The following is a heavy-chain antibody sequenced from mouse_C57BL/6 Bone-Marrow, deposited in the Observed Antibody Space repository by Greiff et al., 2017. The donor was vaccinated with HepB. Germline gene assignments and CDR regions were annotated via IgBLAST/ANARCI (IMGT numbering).Heavy chain of an antibody. CDR1: GYTFTSYW. CDR2: IDPSDSYT. CDR3: ASRWGLDY. V-gene: IGHV1-69*01. J-gene: IGHJ2*01. Sequence: VQLQQPGAELVMPGASVKLSCKASGYTFTSYWMHWVKQRPGQGLEWIGEIDPSDSYTNYNQKFKGKSTLTVDKSSSTAYMQLSSLTSEDSAVYYCASRWGLDYWGQGTTLTVSS. D-gene: IGHD4-1*01.